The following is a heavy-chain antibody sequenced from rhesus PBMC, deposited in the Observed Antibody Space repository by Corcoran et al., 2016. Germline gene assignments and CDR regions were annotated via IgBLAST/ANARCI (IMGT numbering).Heavy chain of an antibody. Sequence: QVQLQESGPGLVKPSETLSLTCAVSGYSISGYYWSWIRQAPGKGLEWIGYITYSGSTSYNPSLKSRVTISRDTSKNQFSLKLGSVTAADTAVYYCARNSGSWIFDYWGQGVLVTVSS. V-gene: IGHV4-122*02. CDR3: ARNSGSWIFDY. D-gene: IGHD6-25*01. CDR2: ITYSGST. J-gene: IGHJ4*01. CDR1: GYSISGYY.